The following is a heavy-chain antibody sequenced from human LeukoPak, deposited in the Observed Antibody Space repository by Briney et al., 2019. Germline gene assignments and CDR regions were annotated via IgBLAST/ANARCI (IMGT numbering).Heavy chain of an antibody. D-gene: IGHD3-9*01. CDR3: AREGGLFLTGYYNYFDS. CDR2: IIPILGIA. V-gene: IGHV1-69*04. Sequence: ASVKVSCKASGGTFSSYAISWVRQAPGQGLEWMGRIIPILGIANYAQKFQGRVTITADKSTSTAYMELSSLRSEDTAVYYCAREGGLFLTGYYNYFDSWGQGTLVTVSS. CDR1: GGTFSSYA. J-gene: IGHJ4*02.